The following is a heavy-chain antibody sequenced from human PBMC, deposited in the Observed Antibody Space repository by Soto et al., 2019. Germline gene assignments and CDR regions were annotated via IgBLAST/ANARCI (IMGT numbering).Heavy chain of an antibody. Sequence: ASVKVSCKASGYTFTGYYMHWVRQAPGQGLEWMGWINPNSGGTNYAQKFQGRVTMTRDTSISTAYMELSRLRSDDTAVYYCARQRIVLVPADGMVVWGQGTTGTVSX. CDR2: INPNSGGT. J-gene: IGHJ6*02. V-gene: IGHV1-2*02. CDR3: ARQRIVLVPADGMVV. CDR1: GYTFTGYY. D-gene: IGHD2-2*01.